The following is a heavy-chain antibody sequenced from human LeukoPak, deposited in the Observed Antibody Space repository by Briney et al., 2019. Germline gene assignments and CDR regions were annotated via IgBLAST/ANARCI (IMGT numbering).Heavy chain of an antibody. CDR3: ARGVGGYDFWSGYFYNHSNYYYYYMDV. Sequence: GSLRLSCAASVVSSCGVAMSSGRARPGEGGEWVGEIKHSGITDYSPYLKSRVTISVDTSKNQFSLKLSSVTAADTAVYYCARGVGGYDFWSGYFYNHSNYYYYYMDVWGKGTTVTVSS. D-gene: IGHD3-3*01. CDR2: IKHSGIT. CDR1: VVSSCGVA. J-gene: IGHJ6*03. V-gene: IGHV4-34*01.